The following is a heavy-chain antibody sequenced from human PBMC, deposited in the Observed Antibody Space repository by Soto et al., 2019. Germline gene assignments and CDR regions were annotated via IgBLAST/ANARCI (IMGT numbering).Heavy chain of an antibody. CDR1: GFTFGDYA. CDR2: IRSKAYGGTT. J-gene: IGHJ4*02. CDR3: TRDPGWWLRYDY. V-gene: IGHV3-49*03. Sequence: EVQLVESGGGLVQPGRSLRLSCTASGFTFGDYAMSWFRQAPGKGLEWVGFIRSKAYGGTTEYAASVKGRFTISRDDSQSIAYLQMNSLKTEDTAVYYCTRDPGWWLRYDYWGQGTLVTVSS. D-gene: IGHD5-12*01.